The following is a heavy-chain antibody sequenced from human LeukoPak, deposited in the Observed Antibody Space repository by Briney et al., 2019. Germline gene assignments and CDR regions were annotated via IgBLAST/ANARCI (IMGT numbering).Heavy chain of an antibody. Sequence: SETLSLTCTVSGGSIINYYWSWIRQPAGKGLEWIGRIHSSGATDYSPSLKSRVTISLDKSKSHFSLKLSSVTAADTAIYYCAREDSAAYCTSTNCFGFDYWGQGTLVTVSS. D-gene: IGHD2-2*01. CDR3: AREDSAAYCTSTNCFGFDY. J-gene: IGHJ4*02. CDR1: GGSIINYY. V-gene: IGHV4-4*07. CDR2: IHSSGAT.